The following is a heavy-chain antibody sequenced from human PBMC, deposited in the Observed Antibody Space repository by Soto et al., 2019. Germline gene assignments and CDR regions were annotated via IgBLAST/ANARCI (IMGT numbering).Heavy chain of an antibody. J-gene: IGHJ6*02. Sequence: GESLKISCTGCGYSFTSYCIGWGRQMPGKRLWWVGIIYPGDSDTRYSPSFQGQVTISADKSISTAYLQWSSLKASDTAMYYCARQGGVYCTNGVCTYYYYGMDVWGQGTTVTVYS. CDR1: GYSFTSYC. CDR2: IYPGDSDT. CDR3: ARQGGVYCTNGVCTYYYYGMDV. V-gene: IGHV5-51*01. D-gene: IGHD2-8*01.